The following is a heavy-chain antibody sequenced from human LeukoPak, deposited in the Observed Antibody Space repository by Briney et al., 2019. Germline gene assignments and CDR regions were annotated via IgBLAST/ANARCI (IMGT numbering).Heavy chain of an antibody. CDR2: VYPSDSDT. CDR3: ARCSSSGYYYYGMDV. D-gene: IGHD6-13*01. J-gene: IGHJ6*02. CDR1: GYNFTNYW. V-gene: IGHV5-51*01. Sequence: GESLKISCKGSGYNFTNYWIGWVRQMPGKGLEWMGIVYPSDSDTRYSPSFQGQVTISADKSISTAYLQWSSLKASDTAMYYCARCSSSGYYYYGMDVWGQGTTVTVSS.